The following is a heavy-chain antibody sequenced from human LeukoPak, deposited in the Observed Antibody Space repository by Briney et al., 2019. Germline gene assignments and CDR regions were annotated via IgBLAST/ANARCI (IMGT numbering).Heavy chain of an antibody. CDR1: GFTFSTYN. D-gene: IGHD1-26*01. V-gene: IGHV3-48*02. J-gene: IGHJ3*02. CDR2: ISSSSSVI. Sequence: PGGSLRLSCAASGFTFSTYNMNWVRQAPGKGLEWVSYISSSSSVIYYSDSVKGRFTISRDNAKNSLYLQMNSLRDEDTAVYYCARPRGGAYAGAFDIWGQGTMVTVSS. CDR3: ARPRGGAYAGAFDI.